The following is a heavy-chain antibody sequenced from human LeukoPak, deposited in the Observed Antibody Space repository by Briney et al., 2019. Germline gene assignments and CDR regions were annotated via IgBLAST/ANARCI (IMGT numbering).Heavy chain of an antibody. CDR1: GDSITTEHYW. CDR2: IFYTGKI. CDR3: ARQLGVGVWALDR. V-gene: IGHV4-39*01. D-gene: IGHD3-16*01. J-gene: IGHJ4*02. Sequence: SETLSLTCDVSGDSITTEHYWWGWLRQPPGKGLEWIAIIFYTGKIHDNPSLRNRVSMSVDTSKDQFSLRLSAVTAADTAVYYCARQLGVGVWALDRWGQGTLVTVSS.